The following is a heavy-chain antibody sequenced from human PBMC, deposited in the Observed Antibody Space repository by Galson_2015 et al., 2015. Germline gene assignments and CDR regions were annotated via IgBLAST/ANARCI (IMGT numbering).Heavy chain of an antibody. V-gene: IGHV1-3*01. CDR3: ARALYYSDSSGYSGTAEYFQY. CDR2: INAANGDT. J-gene: IGHJ1*01. D-gene: IGHD3-22*01. Sequence: SCKASGYTFTSYALHWVRQAPGQRLEWIGMINAANGDTKYSQNFQDRATITKDASAGTVFMELNTLTSEDTALYYCARALYYSDSSGYSGTAEYFQYWGQGTLVTVSS. CDR1: GYTFTSYA.